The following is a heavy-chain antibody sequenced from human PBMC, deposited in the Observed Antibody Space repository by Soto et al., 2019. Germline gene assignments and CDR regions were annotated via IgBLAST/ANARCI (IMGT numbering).Heavy chain of an antibody. CDR2: IIPIFGTA. Sequence: SVKVSCKASGGTFSSYAISWVRQAPGQGLEWMGGIIPIFGTANYAQKFQGRVTITADESTSTAYMELSSLRSEDTAVYYCAPPRPPRPHGGSYYEPLNFNYWGQGTLVTVSS. CDR3: APPRPPRPHGGSYYEPLNFNY. D-gene: IGHD1-26*01. J-gene: IGHJ4*02. CDR1: GGTFSSYA. V-gene: IGHV1-69*13.